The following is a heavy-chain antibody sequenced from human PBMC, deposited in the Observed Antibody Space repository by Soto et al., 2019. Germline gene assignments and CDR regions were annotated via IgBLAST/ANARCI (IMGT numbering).Heavy chain of an antibody. CDR3: TRDGSEPRYYYYGMDV. Sequence: GGSLRLSCTASGFTFGDYAMSWFRQAPGKGLEWVGFIRSKAYGGTTEYAASVKGRFTISRDDSKSIAYLQMNSLKTEDTAVYYCTRDGSEPRYYYYGMDVWGQGTTVTVSS. CDR2: IRSKAYGGTT. D-gene: IGHD1-26*01. CDR1: GFTFGDYA. V-gene: IGHV3-49*03. J-gene: IGHJ6*02.